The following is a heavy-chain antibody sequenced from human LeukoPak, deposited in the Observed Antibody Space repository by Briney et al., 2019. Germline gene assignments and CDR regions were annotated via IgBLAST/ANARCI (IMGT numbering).Heavy chain of an antibody. D-gene: IGHD1-26*01. CDR1: GYTLTELS. Sequence: ASVKVSCTVSGYTLTELSMHWVRQAPGKGLEWMGGFDPEDGETVYAQKFQGRVTMTEDTSTDTAYMELSSLRSEDTAVYYCATLVGAGAFDIWGQGTMVTVSS. CDR2: FDPEDGET. V-gene: IGHV1-24*01. CDR3: ATLVGAGAFDI. J-gene: IGHJ3*02.